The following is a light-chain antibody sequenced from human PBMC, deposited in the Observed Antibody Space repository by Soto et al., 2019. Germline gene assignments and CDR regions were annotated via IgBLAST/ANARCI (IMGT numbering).Light chain of an antibody. J-gene: IGKJ4*01. CDR3: RQFRSYSCA. CDR1: QTVRNNY. Sequence: ELTQYPGTLSLSRGDRATISCRASQTVRNNYLAWYQQKPGQAPRLLIYDASSRATGIPDRFSVGGSGTDFTLTISGLEPEEFALYDCRQFRSYSCAVGVGTKVDIK. CDR2: DAS. V-gene: IGKV3-20*01.